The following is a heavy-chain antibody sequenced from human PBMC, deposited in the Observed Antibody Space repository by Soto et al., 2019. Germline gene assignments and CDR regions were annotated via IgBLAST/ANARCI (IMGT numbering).Heavy chain of an antibody. D-gene: IGHD2-15*01. CDR2: MSYDGSNK. CDR3: AKGDCSGGSCYFSAFDI. CDR1: GFTFSSYA. V-gene: IGHV3-30-3*01. J-gene: IGHJ3*02. Sequence: QVQLVESGGGVVQPGRSLRLSCAASGFTFSSYAMHWVRQAPGQGLEWVAVMSYDGSNKYYADSVKGRFTISRDNSKNTLFLQMNSLRAEDTAVYFCAKGDCSGGSCYFSAFDIWGQGTMVTVSS.